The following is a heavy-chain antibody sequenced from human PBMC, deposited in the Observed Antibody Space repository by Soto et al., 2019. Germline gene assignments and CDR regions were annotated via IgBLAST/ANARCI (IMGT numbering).Heavy chain of an antibody. V-gene: IGHV1-69*01. CDR2: IIPIFGTA. Sequence: QVQLVQSGAEVKKPGSSVKVSCKASGGTFSSYAISWVRQAPGQGLEWMGGIIPIFGTANYAQKFQGRVIINADDSTSTAYMELSSLRSKDTAVYYCARVDGSGSSSIGYYGMDVWGQGTTVTVSS. D-gene: IGHD6-6*01. CDR3: ARVDGSGSSSIGYYGMDV. J-gene: IGHJ6*02. CDR1: GGTFSSYA.